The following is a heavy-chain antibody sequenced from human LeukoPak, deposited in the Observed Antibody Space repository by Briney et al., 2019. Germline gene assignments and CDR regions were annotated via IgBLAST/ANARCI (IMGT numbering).Heavy chain of an antibody. CDR1: GGSISSSSYY. V-gene: IGHV4-39*01. CDR2: IYYSGST. Sequence: SETLSLTCTVSGGSISSSSYYWGWIRQPPGKGLEWIGSIYYSGSTYYNPSLKSRVTISVDTSKNQFSLKLSSVTAADTAVYYCARQSQYYDILTGYYPNDAFDIWGQGTMVTVSS. J-gene: IGHJ3*02. CDR3: ARQSQYYDILTGYYPNDAFDI. D-gene: IGHD3-9*01.